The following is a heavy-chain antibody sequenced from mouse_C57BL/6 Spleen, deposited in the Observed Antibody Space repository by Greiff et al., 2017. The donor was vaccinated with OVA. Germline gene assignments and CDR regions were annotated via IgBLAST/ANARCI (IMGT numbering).Heavy chain of an antibody. J-gene: IGHJ4*01. D-gene: IGHD2-4*01. CDR3: ARGSDYGHYAMDY. CDR1: GYTFTSYW. V-gene: IGHV1-50*01. CDR2: IDPSDSYT. Sequence: QVQLQQPGAELVKPGASVKLSCKASGYTFTSYWMQWVKQRPGQGLEWIGEIDPSDSYTNYNQKFKGKATLTVDTSSSTAYMQLSSLTSEDSAVYDCARGSDYGHYAMDYWGQGTSVTVSS.